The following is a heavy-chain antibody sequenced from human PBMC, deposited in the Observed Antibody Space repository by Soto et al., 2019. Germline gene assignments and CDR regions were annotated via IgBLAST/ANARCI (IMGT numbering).Heavy chain of an antibody. CDR2: INAGNGST. CDR3: ARDDLVLLWFGELLSPHYFDY. V-gene: IGHV1-3*01. D-gene: IGHD3-10*01. Sequence: QGLEWMGWINAGNGSTKYSQKFQGRVTITRDTSASTAYMELSSLRSEDTAVYYCARDDLVLLWFGELLSPHYFDYWGQGTLVTVSS. J-gene: IGHJ4*02.